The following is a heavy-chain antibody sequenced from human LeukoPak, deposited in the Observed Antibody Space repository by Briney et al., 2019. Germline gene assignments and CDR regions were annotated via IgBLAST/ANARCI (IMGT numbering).Heavy chain of an antibody. CDR1: GFTFSDYY. V-gene: IGHV3-11*06. Sequence: KTGGSLRLSCAASGFTFSDYYMSWIRQAPGKGLEWVSYITSSSSYTNYADSVKGRFTISRDNAKNSLFLRMTDLRVEDTAVYYCARDPRHYGSGTYYNERAQGIDYWGQGTLVTVSS. D-gene: IGHD3-10*01. CDR2: ITSSSSYT. CDR3: ARDPRHYGSGTYYNERAQGIDY. J-gene: IGHJ4*02.